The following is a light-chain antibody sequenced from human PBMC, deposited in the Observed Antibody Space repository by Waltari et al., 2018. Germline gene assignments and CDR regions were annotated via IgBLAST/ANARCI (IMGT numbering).Light chain of an antibody. CDR3: QSYDSSLSDSYV. CDR1: RSNIGADYD. CDR2: GNN. Sequence: QSVLTQPPSVSGAPGQRVTISCTGSRSNIGADYDVPWYQQLPGTAPKLLIYGNNNRPSGVPDRFSGSKSGTSASLAITGLQAEDEADYFCQSYDSSLSDSYVFGTGTKVTVL. V-gene: IGLV1-40*01. J-gene: IGLJ1*01.